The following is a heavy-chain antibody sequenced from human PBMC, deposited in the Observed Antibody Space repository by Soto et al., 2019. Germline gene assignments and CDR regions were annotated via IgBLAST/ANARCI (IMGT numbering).Heavy chain of an antibody. CDR2: INPNSGGT. Sequence: QVQLVQSGAEVKKPGASLKVSCKASGYSFTGSLIHWVRQAPGQGLEWMGWINPNSGGTNYAQKFQGRVTMTRDTSISTAYMELSSLRSDDTAVYYCARDVRDVLVVAATKGYDNWFDPCGQGTLVTVSS. CDR3: ARDVRDVLVVAATKGYDNWFDP. V-gene: IGHV1-2*02. J-gene: IGHJ5*02. CDR1: GYSFTGSL. D-gene: IGHD2-15*01.